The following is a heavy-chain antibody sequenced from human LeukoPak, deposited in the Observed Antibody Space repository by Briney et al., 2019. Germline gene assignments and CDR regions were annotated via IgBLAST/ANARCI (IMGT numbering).Heavy chain of an antibody. D-gene: IGHD5-18*01. J-gene: IGHJ4*02. CDR2: INHSGST. CDR1: GGSFSGYY. V-gene: IGHV4-34*01. CDR3: ARGGYSYGPRLGNDY. Sequence: SGTLCLTCAVSGGSFSGYYWSWVRQPPGKGLEWIGEINHSGSTNYNPSLNRRVTISVDTSKNPSSLKLSSVTAADTAVYYCARGGYSYGPRLGNDYWGQGTLVTVSS.